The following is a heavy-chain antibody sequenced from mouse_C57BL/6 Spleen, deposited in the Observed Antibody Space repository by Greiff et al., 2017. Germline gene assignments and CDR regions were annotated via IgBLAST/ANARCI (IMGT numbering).Heavy chain of an antibody. CDR1: GYTFTDYE. D-gene: IGHD1-1*01. CDR3: TREDYYGSSPVY. J-gene: IGHJ2*01. Sequence: VQRVESGAELVRPGASVTLSCKASGYTFTDYEMHWVKQTPVHGLEWIGAIDPETGGTAYNQKFKGKAILTADKSSSTAYMELRSLTSEDSAVYYCTREDYYGSSPVYWGQGTTLTVSS. V-gene: IGHV1-15*01. CDR2: IDPETGGT.